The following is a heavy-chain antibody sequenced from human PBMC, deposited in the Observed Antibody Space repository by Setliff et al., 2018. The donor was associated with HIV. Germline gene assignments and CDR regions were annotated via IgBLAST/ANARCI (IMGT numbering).Heavy chain of an antibody. Sequence: SLRLSCAASGFTFSNAWMSWVRQAPGKGLEWVGRIKSKTDGGTTDYAAPVKVRFTISRDDSKNTLSLQMNSLKTEDTAVYYCATDLRYSGYDLLNHDAFDIWGQGTMVTVSS. CDR3: ATDLRYSGYDLLNHDAFDI. J-gene: IGHJ3*02. CDR1: GFTFSNAW. CDR2: IKSKTDGGTT. V-gene: IGHV3-15*01. D-gene: IGHD5-12*01.